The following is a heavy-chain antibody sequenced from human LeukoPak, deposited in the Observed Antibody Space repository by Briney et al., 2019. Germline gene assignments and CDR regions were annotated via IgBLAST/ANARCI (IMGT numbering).Heavy chain of an antibody. Sequence: SETLSLTCTVSGGSFRGYLWTWMRQSPGKGLEWFGYISYSGTTNYNPSLKSRVTISVDTSRNQFSLKVKSVTGADTAVYYCARGLVGATDRLDPWGQGTLVTVSS. J-gene: IGHJ5*02. CDR2: ISYSGTT. CDR1: GGSFRGYL. CDR3: ARGLVGATDRLDP. V-gene: IGHV4-59*01. D-gene: IGHD1-26*01.